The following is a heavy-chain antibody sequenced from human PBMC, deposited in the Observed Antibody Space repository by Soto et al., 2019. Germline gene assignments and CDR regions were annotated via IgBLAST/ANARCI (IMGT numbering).Heavy chain of an antibody. Sequence: QVQLVESGGGVVQPGRSLSLSCAASGFTFSSYGMQWVRQAPGKGLEWVAVIWHDGSNQYYGDSVKGRFTISRDNSKNTLNLLMNNLHDEDSAVYYCARSGITGTGYYYYGMDVWGQVTTVTVSS. CDR3: ARSGITGTGYYYYGMDV. J-gene: IGHJ6*02. CDR2: IWHDGSNQ. CDR1: GFTFSSYG. D-gene: IGHD1-7*01. V-gene: IGHV3-33*01.